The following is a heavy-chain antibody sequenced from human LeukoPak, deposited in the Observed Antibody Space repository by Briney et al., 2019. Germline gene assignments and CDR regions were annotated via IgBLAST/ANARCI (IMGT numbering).Heavy chain of an antibody. D-gene: IGHD4-23*01. CDR1: GGSLSAYY. CDR3: ARYLDYGGNSRVFQH. J-gene: IGHJ1*01. CDR2: IDHGGST. V-gene: IGHV4-34*01. Sequence: PSETLSLTCAVYGGSLSAYYWTWIRQPPGKGLEWIGEIDHGGSTNYNPSLKSRVAISVDTSKNQFSLKLSSVTAADTAVYYCARYLDYGGNSRVFQHWGQGTLVTVSS.